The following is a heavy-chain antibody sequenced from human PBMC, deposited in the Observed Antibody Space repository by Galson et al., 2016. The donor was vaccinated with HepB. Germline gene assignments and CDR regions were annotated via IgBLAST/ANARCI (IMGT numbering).Heavy chain of an antibody. CDR1: GFTFNTYA. Sequence: SLRLSCAASGFTFNTYAFHWVRQAPGKGLEWVAVISFDGSNHNYADSVKGRITLSGDNSKNTLSLQMDSLRPEDTAVYYCAKNGVPFDGDSAYDHWGQGTLVTVSS. CDR2: ISFDGSNH. J-gene: IGHJ4*02. CDR3: AKNGVPFDGDSAYDH. D-gene: IGHD4-17*01. V-gene: IGHV3-30*04.